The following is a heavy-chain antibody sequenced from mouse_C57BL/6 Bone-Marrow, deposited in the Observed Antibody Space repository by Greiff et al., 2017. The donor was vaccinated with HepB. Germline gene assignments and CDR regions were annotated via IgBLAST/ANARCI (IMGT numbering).Heavy chain of an antibody. J-gene: IGHJ2*01. CDR1: GFNIKDDY. D-gene: IGHD2-4*01. V-gene: IGHV14-4*01. CDR3: TTLRLRRSY. Sequence: VQLQQSGAELVRPGASVKLSCTASGFNIKDDYMHWVKQRPEQGLEWIGWIDPENGDTEYASKFQGKATITADTSSNTAYLQLSSLTFEDTAVYYCTTLRLRRSYWGQGTTLTVSS. CDR2: IDPENGDT.